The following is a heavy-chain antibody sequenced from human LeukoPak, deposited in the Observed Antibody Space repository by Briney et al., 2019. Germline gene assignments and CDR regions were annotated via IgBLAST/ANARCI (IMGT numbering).Heavy chain of an antibody. CDR3: ARSSRYYDSSGHGFDY. CDR2: INHSGST. J-gene: IGHJ4*02. V-gene: IGHV4-34*01. Sequence: SETLSLTCAVYGGSFSGYYWSWIRQPPGKGLEWIGEINHSGSTNYNPSLKSRVTISVDTSKNQFSLKLSSVTAANTAVYYCARSSRYYDSSGHGFDYWGQGTLVTVSS. CDR1: GGSFSGYY. D-gene: IGHD3-22*01.